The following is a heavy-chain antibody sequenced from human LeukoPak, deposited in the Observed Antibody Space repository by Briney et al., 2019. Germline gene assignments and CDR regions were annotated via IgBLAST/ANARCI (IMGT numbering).Heavy chain of an antibody. CDR3: ARGGGLYSSRKFDY. CDR2: INHSGST. D-gene: IGHD6-13*01. V-gene: IGHV4-34*01. Sequence: SETLSLTCAVYGGSFSGYYWSWIRQPPGKGLEWIGEINHSGSTNYNPSPKSLFSTSVDTSKNQFSLKLSSVTAADTAVYYCARGGGLYSSRKFDYWGQGTLVTVSS. CDR1: GGSFSGYY. J-gene: IGHJ4*02.